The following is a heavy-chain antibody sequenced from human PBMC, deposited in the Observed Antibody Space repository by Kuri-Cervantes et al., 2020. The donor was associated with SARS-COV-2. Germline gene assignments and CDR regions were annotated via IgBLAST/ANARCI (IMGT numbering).Heavy chain of an antibody. CDR3: VLRYAFDI. D-gene: IGHD3-3*01. Sequence: ASVKVSCKASGYTFTSYGISWVRQAPGQGLEWMGWMNPNSGSTGYAQKFQGRVTMTRNTSISTAYMELSSLRSEDTAVYYCVLRYAFDIWGQGTMVTVSS. CDR2: MNPNSGST. J-gene: IGHJ3*02. CDR1: GYTFTSYG. V-gene: IGHV1-8*02.